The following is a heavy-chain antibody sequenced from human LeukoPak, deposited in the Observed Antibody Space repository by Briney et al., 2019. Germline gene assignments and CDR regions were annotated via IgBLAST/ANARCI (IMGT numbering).Heavy chain of an antibody. Sequence: SETLSLTCTVSGGSISSYYWSWIRQPPGKGLEWIGRIHYSGSTYYNPSLKSRVTISVDKSKNQFSLKLSSVTAADTAVYYCARDNYESSGPFQGGAFDIWGQGTMVTVSS. D-gene: IGHD3-22*01. CDR1: GGSISSYY. V-gene: IGHV4-59*12. J-gene: IGHJ3*02. CDR2: IHYSGST. CDR3: ARDNYESSGPFQGGAFDI.